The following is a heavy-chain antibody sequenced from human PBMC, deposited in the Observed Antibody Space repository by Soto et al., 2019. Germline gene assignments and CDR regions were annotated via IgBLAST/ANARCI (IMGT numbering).Heavy chain of an antibody. Sequence: QVQLVESGGGVVQPGRSLRLSCAASGFTFSSYGMHWVRQAPGKGLEWVAIIWFDGSNKYYADSVKGRFTISRDDSKNTLYLQMNSLRGEDTAVYYCARDLGCSSTSCLLSYYYGMGVWGQGTTVTVSS. V-gene: IGHV3-33*01. D-gene: IGHD2-2*01. CDR2: IWFDGSNK. J-gene: IGHJ6*02. CDR3: ARDLGCSSTSCLLSYYYGMGV. CDR1: GFTFSSYG.